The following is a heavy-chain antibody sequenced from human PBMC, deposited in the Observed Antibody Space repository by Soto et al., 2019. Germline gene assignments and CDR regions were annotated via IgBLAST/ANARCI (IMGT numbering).Heavy chain of an antibody. Sequence: GGSLRLSCAASGFTFSNYWVHWVRQAPGKGLVWVSRISSDGTTTNYADSVKGRFTVSRDNAENTLYLQMNSLRAEDTAVYYCARDHCTTASCYTVWFDPWGQGTLVTVSP. V-gene: IGHV3-74*01. J-gene: IGHJ5*02. CDR3: ARDHCTTASCYTVWFDP. CDR2: ISSDGTTT. D-gene: IGHD2-2*02. CDR1: GFTFSNYW.